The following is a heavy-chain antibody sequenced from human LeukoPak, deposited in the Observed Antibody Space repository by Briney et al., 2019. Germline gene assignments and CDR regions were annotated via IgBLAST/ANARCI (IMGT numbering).Heavy chain of an antibody. CDR1: GDSITSSY. J-gene: IGHJ4*02. CDR2: IFHTGST. V-gene: IGHV4-59*01. Sequence: PSETLSLTCTVSGDSITSSYWTWIRQPPGKGLEYIAYIFHTGSTNYNPSLKGRATISLDTSKNQFSLKLTSVTSADTAVYYCAREYCTRTNCYDYFDYWGQGTLVTVSS. D-gene: IGHD2-2*01. CDR3: AREYCTRTNCYDYFDY.